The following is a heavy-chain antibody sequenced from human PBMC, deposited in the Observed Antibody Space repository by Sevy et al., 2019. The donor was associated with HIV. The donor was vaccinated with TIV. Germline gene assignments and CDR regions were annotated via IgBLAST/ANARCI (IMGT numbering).Heavy chain of an antibody. CDR1: GFTFSSYA. CDR3: AKGIGSWPWWYFDL. Sequence: GGSLRLSCAASGFTFSSYAMSWVRQAPGKGLEWVSTISANGGSTYYADSVRGRFTISRDNSKNTLYLQMNSLRAEDRAVYYCAKGIGSWPWWYFDLWGRGTLVTVSS. CDR2: ISANGGST. V-gene: IGHV3-23*01. D-gene: IGHD6-13*01. J-gene: IGHJ2*01.